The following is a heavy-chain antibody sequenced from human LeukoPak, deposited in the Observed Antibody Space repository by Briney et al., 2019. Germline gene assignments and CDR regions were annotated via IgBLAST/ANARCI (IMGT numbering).Heavy chain of an antibody. CDR3: ASGRDGYNHYFDY. J-gene: IGHJ4*02. V-gene: IGHV3-7*01. CDR1: GLTFIGFW. CDR2: IRHDGNEK. D-gene: IGHD5-24*01. Sequence: PGGSLKSSFEAPGLTFIGFWLSWSRKPQGKGLDWVANIRHDGNEKFYVDSVKGRFSISRDNAKNSLYLQMNSLRAEDTAVYYCASGRDGYNHYFDYWGQGTLVTVSS.